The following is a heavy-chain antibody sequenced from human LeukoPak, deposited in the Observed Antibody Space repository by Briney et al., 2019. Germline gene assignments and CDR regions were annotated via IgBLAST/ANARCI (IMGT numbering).Heavy chain of an antibody. CDR1: GFTFSDYY. J-gene: IGHJ4*02. CDR3: ARVLVATTNFDY. CDR2: ISSSGSTI. V-gene: IGHV3-11*01. Sequence: GGSLRLSCAASGFTFSDYYMSWIRHAPGKGLEWVSYISSSGSTIYYADSVKGRFTISRDNAKNSLYLQMNSLRAEDTAVYYCARVLVATTNFDYWGQGTLVTVSS. D-gene: IGHD5-12*01.